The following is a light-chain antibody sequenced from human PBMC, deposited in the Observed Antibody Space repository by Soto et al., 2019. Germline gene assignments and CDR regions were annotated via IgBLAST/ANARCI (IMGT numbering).Light chain of an antibody. Sequence: QLVLTQPRSVSGSPGQSVTISCTGTSSDVGDYNYVSWHQQHPGKAPKLMIYDVNKRPSGVPDRFSGSKSGNTASLTISGLQAEDEADYYCCSYGGSYTYVFGTGTKLTVL. CDR1: SSDVGDYNY. J-gene: IGLJ1*01. V-gene: IGLV2-11*01. CDR2: DVN. CDR3: CSYGGSYTYV.